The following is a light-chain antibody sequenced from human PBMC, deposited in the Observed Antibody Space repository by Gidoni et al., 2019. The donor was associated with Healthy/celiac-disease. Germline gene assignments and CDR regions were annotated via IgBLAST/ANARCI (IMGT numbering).Light chain of an antibody. CDR1: QSISSW. Sequence: DIQMTQSPSTLSASVGDRVTITCRASQSISSWLAWYQQKPGKAPKLLIYKASNLESGVPSRFSGSGSGTEFTLTIRSLQPDDFATYYCQQYNSYRWTFGQXTKVEIK. CDR2: KAS. V-gene: IGKV1-5*03. CDR3: QQYNSYRWT. J-gene: IGKJ1*01.